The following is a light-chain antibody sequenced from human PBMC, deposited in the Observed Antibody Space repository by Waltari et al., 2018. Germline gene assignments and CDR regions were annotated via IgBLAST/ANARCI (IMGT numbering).Light chain of an antibody. CDR1: QSVHIN. CDR2: DAS. V-gene: IGKV3-15*01. Sequence: EIVMTQSPATLSVSPGERATLSCRASQSVHINLAWYQQEPGQAPRLLVYDASTSATGIPARFGGSGSGTEFTLTISSLQSEDFAVYYCQQYHDWPLTFAGGTKVEIK. J-gene: IGKJ4*01. CDR3: QQYHDWPLT.